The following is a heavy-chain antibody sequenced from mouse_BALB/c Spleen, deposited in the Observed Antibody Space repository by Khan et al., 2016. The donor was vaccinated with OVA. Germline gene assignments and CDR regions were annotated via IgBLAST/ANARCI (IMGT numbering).Heavy chain of an antibody. CDR1: GYTFTTYW. CDR3: TRDRIDY. J-gene: IGHJ2*01. Sequence: LEVSGAELAKPGASVKMSCKASGYTFTTYWMHWVQQRPGQGLEWIGYINPTSGYTDYNEKFKDRATLSADKSSSTAYMHLSSLTSEYSAVYYCTRDRIDYWGQGTTLTVSS. CDR2: INPTSGYT. V-gene: IGHV1-7*01.